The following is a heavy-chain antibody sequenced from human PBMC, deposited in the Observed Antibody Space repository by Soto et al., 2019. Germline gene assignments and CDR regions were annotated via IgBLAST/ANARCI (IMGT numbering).Heavy chain of an antibody. D-gene: IGHD3-22*01. Sequence: XGSLRLSCAASGVTFSSYAMHWVRQAPGKGLEWVAVISYDGSNKYYADSVKGRFTISRDNSKNTLYLQMNSLRAEDTAVYYCARAWYYDSSGYPQDYWGQGTLVTVSS. CDR1: GVTFSSYA. V-gene: IGHV3-30-3*01. J-gene: IGHJ4*02. CDR2: ISYDGSNK. CDR3: ARAWYYDSSGYPQDY.